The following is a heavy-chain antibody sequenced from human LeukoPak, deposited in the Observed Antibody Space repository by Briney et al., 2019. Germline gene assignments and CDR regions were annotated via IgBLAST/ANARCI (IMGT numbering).Heavy chain of an antibody. D-gene: IGHD2-2*02. CDR1: GFTFSSHW. CDR2: INSDGSSI. CDR3: ATRARCSSTSCHTYYYYGMDV. Sequence: GGSLRLSCAASGFTFSSHWMHWVRQAPGKGLVWVSRINSDGSSISYADSVKGRFTISRDNAKDTLYLQMNSLRAEDTAVYYCATRARCSSTSCHTYYYYGMDVWGQGTTVTVS. V-gene: IGHV3-74*01. J-gene: IGHJ6*02.